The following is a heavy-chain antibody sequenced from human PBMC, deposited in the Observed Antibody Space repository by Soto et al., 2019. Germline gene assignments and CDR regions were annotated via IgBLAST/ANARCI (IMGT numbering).Heavy chain of an antibody. D-gene: IGHD4-4*01. CDR3: AKVSDPAEVTTHDYYGMDV. Sequence: GGSLRLSCAASGFTFSSYGMHWVRQAPGKGLEWVAVISYDGSNKYYADSVKGRFTISRDNSKNTLYLQMNSLRAEDTAVYYCAKVSDPAEVTTHDYYGMDVWGQGTTVTVSS. CDR1: GFTFSSYG. CDR2: ISYDGSNK. J-gene: IGHJ6*02. V-gene: IGHV3-30*18.